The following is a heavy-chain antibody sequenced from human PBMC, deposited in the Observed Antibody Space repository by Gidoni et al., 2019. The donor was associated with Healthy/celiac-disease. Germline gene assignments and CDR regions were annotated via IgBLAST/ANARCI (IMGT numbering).Heavy chain of an antibody. CDR2: ISGDGGST. D-gene: IGHD3-22*01. J-gene: IGHJ6*02. CDR1: GFTFDDYA. V-gene: IGHV3-43*02. CDR3: AKGGYDSSGYYYYYYGMDV. Sequence: EVQLVESGGGVVQPGGSLRLSCAASGFTFDDYAMHWVRQAPGKGLEWVSLISGDGGSTYYADSVKGRFTISRDNSKNSLYLQMNSLRTEDTALYYCAKGGYDSSGYYYYYYGMDVWGQGTTVTVSS.